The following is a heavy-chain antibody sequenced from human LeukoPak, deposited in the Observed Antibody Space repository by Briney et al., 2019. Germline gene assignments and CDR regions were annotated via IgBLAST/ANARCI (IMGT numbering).Heavy chain of an antibody. CDR2: ISGSGGST. J-gene: IGHJ6*02. Sequence: GGSLRLSCAASGFTFSSYAMSWVRQAPGKGLEWGSAISGSGGSTYYADSVKGRFTISRDNSRNTLYLQMNSLRAEDTAVYYCAKARLAVADYYYGMDVWGQGTTVTVSS. CDR1: GFTFSSYA. D-gene: IGHD6-19*01. V-gene: IGHV3-23*01. CDR3: AKARLAVADYYYGMDV.